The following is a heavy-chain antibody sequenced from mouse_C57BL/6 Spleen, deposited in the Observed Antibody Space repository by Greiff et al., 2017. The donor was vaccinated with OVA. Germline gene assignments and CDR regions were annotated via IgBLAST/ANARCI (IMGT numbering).Heavy chain of an antibody. D-gene: IGHD1-1*01. CDR3: ARKDDYGSSPYYYAMDY. CDR2: INPSNGGT. V-gene: IGHV1-53*01. CDR1: GYTFTSYW. Sequence: QVHVKQSGTELVKPGASVKLSCKASGYTFTSYWMHWVKQRPGQGLEWIGNINPSNGGTNYNEKFKSKATLTVDKSSSTAYMQLSSLTSEDSAVEYCARKDDYGSSPYYYAMDYWGQGTSVTVSS. J-gene: IGHJ4*01.